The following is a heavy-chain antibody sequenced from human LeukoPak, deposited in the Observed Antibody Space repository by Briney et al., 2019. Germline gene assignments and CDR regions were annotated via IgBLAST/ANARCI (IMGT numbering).Heavy chain of an antibody. J-gene: IGHJ6*03. CDR1: GFTFSSYW. CDR3: AREIAAQPWSFYYYYYYMDV. V-gene: IGHV3-7*01. CDR2: IKQDGSEK. D-gene: IGHD6-6*01. Sequence: PGGSLRLSCGASGFTFSSYWMSWVRQAPGKGLEWVANIKQDGSEKYYVDSVKGRFTISRDNAKNSLYLQMNSLRAEDTAVYYCAREIAAQPWSFYYYYYYMDVWGKGTTVTVSS.